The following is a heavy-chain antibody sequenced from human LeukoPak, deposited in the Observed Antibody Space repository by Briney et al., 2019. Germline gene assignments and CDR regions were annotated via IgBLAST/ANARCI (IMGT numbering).Heavy chain of an antibody. Sequence: GGSLRLSCAASGFSFSSYEFNWVRQAPGKGLEWISYISSSGSTRYYADSVKGRFTTSRDNAENSLNLQMNSLRAEDTAVYYCARDLGGGFVHGMDVWGQGTTVTVSS. D-gene: IGHD2-8*01. J-gene: IGHJ6*02. V-gene: IGHV3-48*03. CDR1: GFSFSSYE. CDR2: ISSSGSTR. CDR3: ARDLGGGFVHGMDV.